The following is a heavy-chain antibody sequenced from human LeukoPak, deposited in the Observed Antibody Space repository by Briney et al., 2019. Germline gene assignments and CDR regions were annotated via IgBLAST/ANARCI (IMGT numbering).Heavy chain of an antibody. V-gene: IGHV4-31*03. J-gene: IGHJ6*02. CDR1: GGSISSGGYY. CDR3: AREELCSSTSCASGPMDV. CDR2: IYYSGST. D-gene: IGHD2-2*01. Sequence: SQTLSLTCTVSGGSISSGGYYWSWIRQHPGKGLEWTGYIYYSGSTYYNPSLKSRVTISVDTSKNQFSLKLSSVTAADTAVYYCAREELCSSTSCASGPMDVWGQGTTVTVSS.